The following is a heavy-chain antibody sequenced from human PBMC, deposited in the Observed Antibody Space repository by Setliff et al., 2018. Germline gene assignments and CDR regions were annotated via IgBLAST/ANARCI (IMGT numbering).Heavy chain of an antibody. V-gene: IGHV4-59*01. D-gene: IGHD5-18*01. CDR1: GGSISSYY. CDR3: ARALYSYDFDY. Sequence: SSETLSLTCTVSGGSISSYYWSWIRQPPGKGLEWIGYIYYSGSTNYNPSLKSRVTISVDTSKNQFSLKLSSVTAADTAVYHCARALYSYDFDYWGQGTLVTVSS. J-gene: IGHJ4*02. CDR2: IYYSGST.